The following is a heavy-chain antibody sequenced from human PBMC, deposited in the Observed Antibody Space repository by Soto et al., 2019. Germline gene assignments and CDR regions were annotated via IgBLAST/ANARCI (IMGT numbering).Heavy chain of an antibody. D-gene: IGHD4-4*01. J-gene: IGHJ4*02. Sequence: GGSLRLSCAASGFTLSSYWMHWVRQAPGRGLVWVSRSNSDGTSTSYADSVKGRFTISRDNAKKTLYLQMNSLRAEDTAVYYCARDRDYSNSFDYWGQGTLVTVSS. CDR3: ARDRDYSNSFDY. CDR1: GFTLSSYW. V-gene: IGHV3-74*01. CDR2: SNSDGTST.